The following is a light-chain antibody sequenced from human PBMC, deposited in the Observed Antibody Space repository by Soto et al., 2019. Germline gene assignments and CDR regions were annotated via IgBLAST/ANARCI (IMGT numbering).Light chain of an antibody. CDR3: QQYGSSPIT. Sequence: IQLTQSPSSLSASVGGSVTITCRASQGISSFLAWYQQKPGKAPKLLIYAASTLQSGVPSRFSGSGSGTDFTLTISRLEPEDFAVYYCQQYGSSPITFGQGTRLEIK. CDR2: AAS. J-gene: IGKJ5*01. V-gene: IGKV1-9*01. CDR1: QGISSF.